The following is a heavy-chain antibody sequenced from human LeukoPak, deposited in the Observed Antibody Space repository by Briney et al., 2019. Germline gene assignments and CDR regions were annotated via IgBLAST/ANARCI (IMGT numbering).Heavy chain of an antibody. Sequence: KAGGSLRLSCAAPGFTFSDYNMRWIRQAAGEGLEWVSSISRSGSTKYYADSVKGRFTICRDNAKNSLFRQMNSLRAEDTAVYYCARVLRYCSGGNCYSGGLGYMDVWGKGTTVTISS. CDR3: ARVLRYCSGGNCYSGGLGYMDV. CDR1: GFTFSDYN. V-gene: IGHV3-11*01. D-gene: IGHD2-15*01. CDR2: ISRSGSTK. J-gene: IGHJ6*03.